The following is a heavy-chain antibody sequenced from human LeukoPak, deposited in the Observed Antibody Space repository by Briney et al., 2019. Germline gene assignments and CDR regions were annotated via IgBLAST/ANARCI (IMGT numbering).Heavy chain of an antibody. CDR1: GFTFSSYA. V-gene: IGHV3-23*01. CDR3: AKSIVPFDY. Sequence: QPGGSLRLSCAASGFTFSSYAMSWVRQAPGKGLEWVSAIGGSGGSTYYADSVKGRFTISRDNSRNTLYLQMNSLRVEDTAVYYCAKSIVPFDYWGQGTLVTVSS. J-gene: IGHJ4*02. CDR2: IGGSGGST. D-gene: IGHD1-26*01.